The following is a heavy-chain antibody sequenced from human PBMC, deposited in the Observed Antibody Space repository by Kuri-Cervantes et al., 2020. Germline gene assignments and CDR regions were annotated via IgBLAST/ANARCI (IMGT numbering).Heavy chain of an antibody. V-gene: IGHV3-21*01. J-gene: IGHJ3*02. D-gene: IGHD3-10*01. CDR3: AREGLRGVIEAAFDI. Sequence: GESLKISCAASGFSFSDFNMNWVRQAPRKGLEWVSSITRTSGLRSYADSVKGRFTISRDNAKNSLYLQMSSLRAEDTAVYYCAREGLRGVIEAAFDIWGQGTMVTVSS. CDR2: ITRTSGLR. CDR1: GFSFSDFN.